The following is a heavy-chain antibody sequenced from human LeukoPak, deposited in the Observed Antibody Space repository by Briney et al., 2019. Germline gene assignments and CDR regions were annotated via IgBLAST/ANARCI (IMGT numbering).Heavy chain of an antibody. J-gene: IGHJ4*02. CDR2: IYYSGST. CDR3: ARSASIAARLLDY. V-gene: IGHV4-39*01. CDR1: GGSISSSSYY. D-gene: IGHD6-6*01. Sequence: SETLSLTCTVSGGSISSSSYYWGWIRQPPGKGLEWIGSIYYSGSTYYNPSLKSRVTISVDTSKNQFSLKLSSVTAADTAVYYCARSASIAARLLDYWGQGTPVTVSS.